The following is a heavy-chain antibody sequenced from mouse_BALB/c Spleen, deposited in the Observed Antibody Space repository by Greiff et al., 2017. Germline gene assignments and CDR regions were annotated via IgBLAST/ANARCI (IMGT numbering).Heavy chain of an antibody. CDR1: GFTFSSYA. D-gene: IGHD2-14*01. J-gene: IGHJ3*01. CDR3: ARGYRYDGAFAY. CDR2: ISSGGST. V-gene: IGHV5-6-5*01. Sequence: DVMLVESGGGLVKPGGSLKLSCAASGFTFSSYAMSWVRQTPEKRLEWVASISSGGSTYYPDSVKGRFTISRDNARNILYLQMSSLRSEDTAMYYCARGYRYDGAFAYWGQGTLVTVSA.